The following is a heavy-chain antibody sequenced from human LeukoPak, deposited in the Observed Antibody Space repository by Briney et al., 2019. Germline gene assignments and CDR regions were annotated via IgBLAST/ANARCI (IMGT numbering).Heavy chain of an antibody. J-gene: IGHJ4*02. CDR3: ARTYYYDSSGYYFDY. V-gene: IGHV1-69*01. CDR2: IIPIFGTA. Sequence: SVKVSCKASGGTFSSYAISWVRQAPGQGLEWMGGIIPIFGTANYAQKFQGRVTVTADESTSTAYMELSSLRSEDTAVYYCARTYYYDSSGYYFDYWGQGTLVTVSS. CDR1: GGTFSSYA. D-gene: IGHD3-22*01.